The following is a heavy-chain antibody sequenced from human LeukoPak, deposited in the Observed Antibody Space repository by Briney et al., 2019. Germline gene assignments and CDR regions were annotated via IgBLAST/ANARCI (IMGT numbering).Heavy chain of an antibody. Sequence: GGSLRLSCVASGFTFSTYWMHWVRQAPGKGLEWVSRLDRDGTTTSYADSVYGRFTISRDNAKSTLYLQMRSLRAEDTAVYYCVRDTENIGYDAFEFWGHGTLVTVSS. CDR2: LDRDGTTT. D-gene: IGHD2/OR15-2a*01. CDR3: VRDTENIGYDAFEF. CDR1: GFTFSTYW. J-gene: IGHJ5*01. V-gene: IGHV3-74*01.